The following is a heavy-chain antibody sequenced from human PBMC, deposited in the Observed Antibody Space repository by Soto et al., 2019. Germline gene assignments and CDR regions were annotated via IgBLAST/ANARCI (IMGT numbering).Heavy chain of an antibody. CDR1: GFTFSSYA. Sequence: PGGSLRLSCAASGFTFSSYAMHWVRQAPGKGLEWVAVISYDGSNKYYADSVKGRFTISRDNSKNTLYLQMNSLRAEDTAVYYCARDFEHYYGSGYNYYGMDVCGQGTTVIVSS. CDR3: ARDFEHYYGSGYNYYGMDV. V-gene: IGHV3-30-3*01. J-gene: IGHJ6*02. D-gene: IGHD3-10*01. CDR2: ISYDGSNK.